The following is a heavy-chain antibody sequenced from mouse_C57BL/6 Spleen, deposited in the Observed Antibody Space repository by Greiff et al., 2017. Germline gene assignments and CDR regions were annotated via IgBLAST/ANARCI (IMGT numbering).Heavy chain of an antibody. CDR1: GFTFSSYA. V-gene: IGHV5-4*01. CDR2: ISDGGSYT. CDR3: ARDPGYYGSSYIFAY. D-gene: IGHD1-1*01. J-gene: IGHJ3*01. Sequence: EVQLVESGGGLVKPGGSLKLSCAASGFTFSSYAMSWVRQTPEKRLEWVATISDGGSYTYYPDNVKGRFTISRDNAKNDLYLQMSHLKSEDTAMYYCARDPGYYGSSYIFAYWGQGTLVTVSA.